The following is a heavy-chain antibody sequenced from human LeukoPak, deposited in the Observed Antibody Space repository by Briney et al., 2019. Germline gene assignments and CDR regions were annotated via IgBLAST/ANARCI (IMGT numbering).Heavy chain of an antibody. D-gene: IGHD2-15*01. CDR1: GGSFSGYY. CDR3: ARGYSDHRKFDY. Sequence: SETLSLTCAVYGGSFSGYYWSWIRQPPGKGLEWIGEINHSGSTNYNPSLKSRVTISVDTSKNQFSLQLNSVTPEDTAVYYCARGYSDHRKFDYWGQGTLVTVSS. J-gene: IGHJ4*02. V-gene: IGHV4-34*01. CDR2: INHSGST.